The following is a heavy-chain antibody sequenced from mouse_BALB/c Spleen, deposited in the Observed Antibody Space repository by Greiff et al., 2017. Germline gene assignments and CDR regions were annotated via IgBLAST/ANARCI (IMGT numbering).Heavy chain of an antibody. Sequence: VKLVESGAELVRPGASVTLSCKASGYTFTDYEMHWVKQTPVHGLEWIGAIDPETGGTAYNQKFKGKATLTADKSSSTAYMELRSLTSEDSAVYYCTRHYYGYEYYFDYWGQGTTLTVSS. D-gene: IGHD1-2*01. CDR1: GYTFTDYE. CDR3: TRHYYGYEYYFDY. CDR2: IDPETGGT. J-gene: IGHJ2*01. V-gene: IGHV1-15*01.